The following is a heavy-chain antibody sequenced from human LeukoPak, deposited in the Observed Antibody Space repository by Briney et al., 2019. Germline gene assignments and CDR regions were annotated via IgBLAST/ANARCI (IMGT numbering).Heavy chain of an antibody. Sequence: GGSLRLSCAASGFTFSSYAMGWVRQAPGRGLEWVSGGSGGSTYYADSVKGRFTISRDNSKNTLYLQMNSLRPEDTAVYYCARSGIVSTTPLGSYWGQGTLVTVSS. J-gene: IGHJ4*02. CDR3: ARSGIVSTTPLGSY. CDR2: GSGGST. CDR1: GFTFSSYA. V-gene: IGHV3-23*01. D-gene: IGHD5/OR15-5a*01.